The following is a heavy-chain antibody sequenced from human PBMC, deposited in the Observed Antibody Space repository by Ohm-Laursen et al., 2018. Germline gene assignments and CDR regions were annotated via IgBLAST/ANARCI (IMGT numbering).Heavy chain of an antibody. D-gene: IGHD5-18*01. V-gene: IGHV1-8*01. CDR1: GYTFTSYD. CDR2: MNPNSGNT. J-gene: IGHJ6*02. Sequence: ASVKVSCKASGYTFTSYDINWVRQATGQGLEWMGWMNPNSGNTGYAQKFQGRVTMTRNTSISTAYMELSSLRSEDTAVYYCARAPDTAMVTWYYYYGMDVWGQGTTVTVSS. CDR3: ARAPDTAMVTWYYYYGMDV.